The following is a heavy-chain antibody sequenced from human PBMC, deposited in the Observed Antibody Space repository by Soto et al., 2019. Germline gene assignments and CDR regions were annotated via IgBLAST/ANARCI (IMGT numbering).Heavy chain of an antibody. Sequence: EVQLLESGGGLVQPGGSLRLSCAASGFTFSSYAMSWVRQAPGKGLEWVSAISGSGGSTYYADSVKGRFTISRDNSKNTLYLQMNSLRAEDTAVYYCARVRIVAASKLYGMDVWGQGTTVTVSS. J-gene: IGHJ6*02. V-gene: IGHV3-23*01. CDR3: ARVRIVAASKLYGMDV. D-gene: IGHD6-13*01. CDR2: ISGSGGST. CDR1: GFTFSSYA.